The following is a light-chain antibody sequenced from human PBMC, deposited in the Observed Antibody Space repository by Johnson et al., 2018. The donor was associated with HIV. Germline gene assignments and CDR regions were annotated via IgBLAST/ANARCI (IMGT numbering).Light chain of an antibody. J-gene: IGLJ1*01. CDR1: SSNIGNNY. Sequence: QSVLTQPPSVSAAPGQKVTISCSGSSSNIGNNYVSWYQQLPGTAPKLIIYDNNKRPSGIPDRFSGSKSGTSATLGITGLQTGDEADYYCGTWDSSLSSVFGTGTKVTVL. V-gene: IGLV1-51*01. CDR3: GTWDSSLSSV. CDR2: DNN.